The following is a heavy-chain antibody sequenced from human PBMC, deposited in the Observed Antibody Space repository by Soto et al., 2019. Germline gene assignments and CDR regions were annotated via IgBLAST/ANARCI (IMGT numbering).Heavy chain of an antibody. J-gene: IGHJ4*02. CDR2: ISGSGRNT. V-gene: IGHV3-23*01. D-gene: IGHD6-6*01. Sequence: SLRLSCATSGFTVSSNGISWVRHAAGKGLDWVSGISGSGRNTYYADSVKGRFTISRDNSKNKLFLQMKSLRAEDTAVYYCAKNGLSSSPSAIDSWGQGTLVTVSS. CDR1: GFTVSSNG. CDR3: AKNGLSSSPSAIDS.